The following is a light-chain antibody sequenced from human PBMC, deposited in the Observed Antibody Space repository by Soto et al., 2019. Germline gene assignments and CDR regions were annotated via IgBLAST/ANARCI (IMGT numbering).Light chain of an antibody. CDR3: SSYTSDTTLL. J-gene: IGLJ2*01. CDR1: NSDVGNYNY. V-gene: IGLV2-14*03. Sequence: QSALTQPASVSGSPGQSITISCTGTNSDVGNYNYVSWYQQHPGKAPKLMIYDVSYRPSGVSNRFSGSKSGNTASLTISGLQAEDEANYYCSSYTSDTTLLFGGGTKLTVL. CDR2: DVS.